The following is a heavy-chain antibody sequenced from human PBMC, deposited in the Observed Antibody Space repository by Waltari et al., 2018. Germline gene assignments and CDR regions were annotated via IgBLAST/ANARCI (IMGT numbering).Heavy chain of an antibody. V-gene: IGHV4-59*01. D-gene: IGHD4-4*01. J-gene: IGHJ4*02. CDR2: CDYSGST. Sequence: QVQLQESGPGLVKPSATLSLTCTVSGGSISSYYWSWIRQPHGKGLEWIGYCDYSGSTNYNPAIMSRVTISGDTSKNQFSLKLSSVTAADTAGYYCARVRDGYSPIDYWGQGTLVIVSS. CDR1: GGSISSYY. CDR3: ARVRDGYSPIDY.